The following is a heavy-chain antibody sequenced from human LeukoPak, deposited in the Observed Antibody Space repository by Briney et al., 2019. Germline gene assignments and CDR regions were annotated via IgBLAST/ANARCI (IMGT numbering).Heavy chain of an antibody. D-gene: IGHD3-10*01. CDR2: ISGSGGST. Sequence: GGTLRLSCAASGFTFSSYGMSWVRQAPGKGLEWVSAISGSGGSTYYADSVKGRFTISRDNSKNTLYLQMNSLRAEDTAVYYCAREWRGFGELYDFDYWGQGTLVTVSS. CDR3: AREWRGFGELYDFDY. CDR1: GFTFSSYG. V-gene: IGHV3-23*01. J-gene: IGHJ4*02.